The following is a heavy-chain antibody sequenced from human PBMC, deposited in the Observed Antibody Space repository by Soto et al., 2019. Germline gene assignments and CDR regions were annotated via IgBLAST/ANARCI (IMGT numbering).Heavy chain of an antibody. CDR1: GFTFSSYA. CDR3: AKGLLPHVREIVATIISYYYYYGMDV. CDR2: ISGSGGST. D-gene: IGHD5-12*01. Sequence: PGGSLRLSCAASGFTFSSYAMSWVRQAPGKGLEWVSAISGSGGSTYYAEYVKGRFTNSRDNSKNTLYLQMNSLRAEDTAVYYCAKGLLPHVREIVATIISYYYYYGMDVWGQGTTVTVSS. J-gene: IGHJ6*02. V-gene: IGHV3-23*01.